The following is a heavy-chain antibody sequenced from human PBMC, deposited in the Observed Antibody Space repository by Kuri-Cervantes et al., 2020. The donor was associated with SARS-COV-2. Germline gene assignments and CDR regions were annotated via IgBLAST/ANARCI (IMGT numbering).Heavy chain of an antibody. CDR1: GFTFSSYA. J-gene: IGHJ4*02. D-gene: IGHD2-2*01. CDR3: ARVVVVVPAAIAPADY. Sequence: GESLKISCAASGFTFSSYAMSWVRQAPGKGLEWVAVISYDGSNKYYADSVKGRFTISRDNSKNTLYLQMNSLRAEDTAVYYCARVVVVVPAAIAPADYWGQGTLVTVSS. CDR2: ISYDGSNK. V-gene: IGHV3-30-3*01.